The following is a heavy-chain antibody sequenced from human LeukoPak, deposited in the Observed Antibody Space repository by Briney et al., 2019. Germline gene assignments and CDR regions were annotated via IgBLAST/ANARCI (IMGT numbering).Heavy chain of an antibody. D-gene: IGHD1-14*01. Sequence: SETLSLTCTVSGGTIRSYYWSWIRHPPGKGLEWIGNIYYSGSTNVHPSLKSRVTISVDTSKNQLSLDLSSVTTADTAVYYCARDLGGNPWYFDYWGQGILVTV. CDR2: IYYSGST. CDR3: ARDLGGNPWYFDY. CDR1: GGTIRSYY. J-gene: IGHJ4*02. V-gene: IGHV4-59*01.